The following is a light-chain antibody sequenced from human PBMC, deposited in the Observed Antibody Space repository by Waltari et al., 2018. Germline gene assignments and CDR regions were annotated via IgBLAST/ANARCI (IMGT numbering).Light chain of an antibody. J-gene: IGKJ4*01. V-gene: IGKV3-11*01. Sequence: DIVLTQSPPTLSLSPSHRATLSCRASQSVNSYLAWYQQKPGHAPRLLIYAASNRATGIPARFSGSGSGTDFTLTISSLEPEDFAVYYCQQRSNWPPAFGGGTKVEIK. CDR1: QSVNSY. CDR2: AAS. CDR3: QQRSNWPPA.